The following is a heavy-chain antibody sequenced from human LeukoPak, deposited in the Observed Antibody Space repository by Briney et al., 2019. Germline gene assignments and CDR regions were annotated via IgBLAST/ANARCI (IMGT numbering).Heavy chain of an antibody. J-gene: IGHJ6*03. CDR3: ARDPSHYYYTDV. CDR2: INPKNGGT. Sequence: ASVKVSCKASGGTFSSYAISWVRQAPGQGLEWMGWINPKNGGTKYAQSFQGRFTMTTDTSTSTVYMELSRLGSDDTAVYYCARDPSHYYYTDVWGKGTTVTVSS. V-gene: IGHV1-2*02. CDR1: GGTFSSYA.